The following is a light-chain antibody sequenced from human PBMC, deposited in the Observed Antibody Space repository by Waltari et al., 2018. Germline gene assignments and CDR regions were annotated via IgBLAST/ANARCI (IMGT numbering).Light chain of an antibody. J-gene: IGLJ2*01. V-gene: IGLV2-14*01. Sequence: QSALTQPASVSGSPGQSIIIPCTGTSSDIGDNNYVSWYQHHPGKAPNLMIYEVNHRPSGMSYRFSGAKAGRTASLTISGVQAEDEADYYCSSYTAGNIVIFGGGTKVTVL. CDR2: EVN. CDR3: SSYTAGNIVI. CDR1: SSDIGDNNY.